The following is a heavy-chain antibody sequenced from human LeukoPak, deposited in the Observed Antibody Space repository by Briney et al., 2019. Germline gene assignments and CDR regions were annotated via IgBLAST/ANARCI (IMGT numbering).Heavy chain of an antibody. D-gene: IGHD3-22*01. CDR2: INPSGGST. CDR3: ARDNRHYYDSSGYDY. CDR1: GFTFTGYY. J-gene: IGHJ4*02. Sequence: ASVKVSCKASGFTFTGYYIHWVRQAPGQGLEWMGIINPSGGSTSYAQKFQGRVTMTRDTSTSTVYMELSSLRSEDTAVYYCARDNRHYYDSSGYDYWGQGTLVTVSS. V-gene: IGHV1-46*01.